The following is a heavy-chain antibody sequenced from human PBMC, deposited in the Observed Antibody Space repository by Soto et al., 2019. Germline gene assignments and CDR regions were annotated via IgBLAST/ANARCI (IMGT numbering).Heavy chain of an antibody. D-gene: IGHD5-12*01. CDR1: GVTFSCFW. CDR2: LNGDGSSS. J-gene: IGHJ4*02. CDR3: TRGASGYGNFDY. V-gene: IGHV3-74*01. Sequence: GGSVGLSCAASGVTFSCFWLQWVRQTPGKGLVWISRLNGDGSSSSYADSVTGRFTISRDTATNTLYLQMNSLRPEDTALYYCTRGASGYGNFDYWGLGTLVTVSS.